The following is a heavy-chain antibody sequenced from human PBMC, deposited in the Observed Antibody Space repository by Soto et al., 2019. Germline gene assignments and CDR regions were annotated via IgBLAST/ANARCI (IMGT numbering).Heavy chain of an antibody. CDR1: GFTFSSYA. J-gene: IGHJ6*02. Sequence: GEALKISCAASGFTFSSYAMSWGRQAPGKGLEWVSAISGSGGSTYYADSVKGRFTISRGNSKNTLYLQMNRLRAEDTAVYYWAKGAAGGWYLDYDFYGMDVWGQGTPVTVSS. CDR2: ISGSGGST. V-gene: IGHV3-23*01. CDR3: AKGAAGGWYLDYDFYGMDV. D-gene: IGHD6-19*01.